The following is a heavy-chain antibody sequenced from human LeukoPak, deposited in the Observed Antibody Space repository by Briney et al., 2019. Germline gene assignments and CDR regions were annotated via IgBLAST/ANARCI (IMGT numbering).Heavy chain of an antibody. CDR1: GFTFSNYG. J-gene: IGHJ3*02. CDR2: IRYDGFNK. V-gene: IGHV3-30*02. CDR3: AKKTIVGATVDAFDI. D-gene: IGHD1-26*01. Sequence: GGSLRLSCAASGFTFSNYGMHWVRQAPGKGLEWVASIRYDGFNKYYADSLKGQFTISRDNSKNTLYLQMNSLRAEDTAVYYCAKKTIVGATVDAFDIWGQGTMVIVSS.